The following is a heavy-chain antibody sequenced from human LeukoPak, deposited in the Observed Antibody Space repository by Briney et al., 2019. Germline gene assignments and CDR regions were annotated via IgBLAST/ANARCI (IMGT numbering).Heavy chain of an antibody. Sequence: SVKVSCKASGCTFSSYAISWVRQAPGQGLEWMGGIIPIFGTANYAQKFQGRVTITTDESTSTAYMELSSLRSEDTAVYYCARGRDWNYAHFDYWGQGTLVTVSS. V-gene: IGHV1-69*05. CDR3: ARGRDWNYAHFDY. CDR1: GCTFSSYA. J-gene: IGHJ4*02. D-gene: IGHD1-7*01. CDR2: IIPIFGTA.